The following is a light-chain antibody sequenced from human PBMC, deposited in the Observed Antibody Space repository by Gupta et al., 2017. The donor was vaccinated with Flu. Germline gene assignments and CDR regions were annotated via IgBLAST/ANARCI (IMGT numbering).Light chain of an antibody. J-gene: IGKJ1*01. CDR2: GAS. CDR3: QQYGSSPPTT. Sequence: EIVLTQSPGTLSLSTGERATLSCMASQSVSSSYLAWYQQKPGQAPRLLIYGASSRATVIPDRFSGSGSGTDFTLTIIRLEPEDFAVYYCQQYGSSPPTTFGQGTKVEIK. V-gene: IGKV3-20*01. CDR1: QSVSSSY.